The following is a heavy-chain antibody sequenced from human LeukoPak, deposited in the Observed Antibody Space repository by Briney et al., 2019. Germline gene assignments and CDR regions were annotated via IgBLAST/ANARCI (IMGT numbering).Heavy chain of an antibody. V-gene: IGHV4-30-4*01. D-gene: IGHD1-26*01. J-gene: IGHJ5*02. CDR2: IYFSGST. CDR3: ARSSGSFESWFDP. CDR1: GGSISTVNNY. Sequence: SSETLSLTCTVSGGSISTVNNYWSWIRQPPGKGLEWIGYIYFSGSTLYNPSLKSRVTLSIDTSKNQFSLKLSSVTAADTAVYYCARSSGSFESWFDPWGQGTLVTVSS.